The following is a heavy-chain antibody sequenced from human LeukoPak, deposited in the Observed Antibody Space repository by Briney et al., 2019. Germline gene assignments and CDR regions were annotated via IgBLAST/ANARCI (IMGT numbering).Heavy chain of an antibody. Sequence: GESLKISCKGSGYSFTSYWIGWVRQMPRKGLEWMGIIYPGDSDTRYSPSFQGQVTISADKSISTAYLQWSSLKASDTAMYYCVRDGDYDILTGTAGYWGQGTLVTVSS. CDR3: VRDGDYDILTGTAGY. D-gene: IGHD3-9*01. J-gene: IGHJ4*02. CDR2: IYPGDSDT. CDR1: GYSFTSYW. V-gene: IGHV5-51*01.